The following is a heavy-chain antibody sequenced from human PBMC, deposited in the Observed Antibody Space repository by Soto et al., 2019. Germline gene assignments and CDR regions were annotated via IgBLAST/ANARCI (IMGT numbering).Heavy chain of an antibody. CDR3: ARGSSIAGLYYGMDV. D-gene: IGHD6-6*01. V-gene: IGHV4-31*03. CDR2: NYYSGIT. CDR1: GGSISSGGYY. J-gene: IGHJ6*02. Sequence: SETLSLTCTVSGGSISSGGYYWTWIRQHPGKGLEWIGYNYYSGITYYNPSLKSRVTISLDTSKSQFSLKLSSVTAADTAVYYCARGSSIAGLYYGMDVWGRGTTVT.